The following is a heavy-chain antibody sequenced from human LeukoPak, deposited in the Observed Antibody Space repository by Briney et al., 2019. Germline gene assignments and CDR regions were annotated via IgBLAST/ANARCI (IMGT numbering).Heavy chain of an antibody. CDR1: GDIFTSFW. D-gene: IGHD6-19*01. CDR3: ARGTVAGPFDY. J-gene: IGHJ4*02. V-gene: IGHV5-51*01. Sequence: GESLKISCKTSGDIFTSFWIGWVRQMPGKGLEWMGIIYPGDSDTRYSPSFQGQVTISVDKSISTAYLQWSSLKASDTAMYYCARGTVAGPFDYWGQGTLVTVSS. CDR2: IYPGDSDT.